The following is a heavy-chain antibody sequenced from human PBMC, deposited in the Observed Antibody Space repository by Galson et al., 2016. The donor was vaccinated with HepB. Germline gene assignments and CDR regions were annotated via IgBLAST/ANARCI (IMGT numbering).Heavy chain of an antibody. CDR1: GFSLRSHA. CDR3: ARGLRGSDIWSDYFFDY. V-gene: IGHV3-23*01. CDR2: SSGTGRNT. Sequence: SLRLSCAGSGFSLRSHAMTWVRQAPGKGLEGVSVSSGTGRNTDYAESVKGRFTVSRDNSKNTLFLQMNMLRVEDTAVYYCARGLRGSDIWSDYFFDYWGQGALVAVSS. D-gene: IGHD3-3*01. J-gene: IGHJ4*02.